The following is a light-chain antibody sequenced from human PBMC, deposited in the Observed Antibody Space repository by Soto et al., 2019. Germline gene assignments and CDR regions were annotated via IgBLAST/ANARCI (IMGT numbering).Light chain of an antibody. CDR1: QSVSSSY. CDR3: QQSGSSPIT. Sequence: EIVLTQSPGTLSLSPGERATLSCRASQSVSSSYLAWYQQKPGQAPRLLIYGASSRATGIPDRFSGSGSGTDFTLTVRRVEPEDFALSYGQQSGSSPITFGPGTNVDIK. J-gene: IGKJ3*01. CDR2: GAS. V-gene: IGKV3-20*01.